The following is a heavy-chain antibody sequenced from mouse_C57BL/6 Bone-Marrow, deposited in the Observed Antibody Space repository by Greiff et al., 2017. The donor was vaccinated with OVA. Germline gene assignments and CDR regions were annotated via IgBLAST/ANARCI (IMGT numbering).Heavy chain of an antibody. CDR1: GYTFTSYW. Sequence: QVQLKQPGAELVKPGASVKLSCKASGYTFTSYWMHWVKQRPGQGLEWIGMIHPNSGSTNYNEKFKSKATLTVDKSSSTAYMQLSSLTSEDAAVYYCKGSGYVGFAYWGQGTLVTVSA. V-gene: IGHV1-64*01. J-gene: IGHJ3*01. CDR2: IHPNSGST. D-gene: IGHD3-2*02. CDR3: KGSGYVGFAY.